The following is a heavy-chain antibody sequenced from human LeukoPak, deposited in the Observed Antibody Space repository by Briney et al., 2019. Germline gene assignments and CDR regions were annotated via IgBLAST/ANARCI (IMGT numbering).Heavy chain of an antibody. V-gene: IGHV1-24*01. J-gene: IGHJ4*02. CDR3: ATSIKAYYYDSSGYYYVPNY. D-gene: IGHD3-22*01. CDR1: GYTLTELS. Sequence: ASVKVSCKVSGYTLTELSMHWVRQAPGKGLEWMGGFDPEDGETICAQKFQGRVTMTEDTSTDTAYMELSSLRSEDTAVYYCATSIKAYYYDSSGYYYVPNYWGQGTLVTVSS. CDR2: FDPEDGET.